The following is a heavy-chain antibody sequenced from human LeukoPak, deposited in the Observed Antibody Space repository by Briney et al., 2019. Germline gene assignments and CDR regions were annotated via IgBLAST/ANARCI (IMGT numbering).Heavy chain of an antibody. J-gene: IGHJ6*03. Sequence: ASVKVSCKASGYTFTIYYIHWVRQAPGQGLEWMGLINPSGGSTNYAQKFQGRVTMTEDTSTDTAYMELSSLRSEDTAVYYCATASPADYDILTGYIRFYYHYYYMDVWGKGTTVTVSS. D-gene: IGHD3-9*01. V-gene: IGHV1-46*01. CDR3: ATASPADYDILTGYIRFYYHYYYMDV. CDR2: INPSGGST. CDR1: GYTFTIYY.